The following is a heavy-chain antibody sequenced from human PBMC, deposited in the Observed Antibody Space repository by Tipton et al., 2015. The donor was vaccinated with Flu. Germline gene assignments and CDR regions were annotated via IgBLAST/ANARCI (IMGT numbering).Heavy chain of an antibody. J-gene: IGHJ6*03. V-gene: IGHV3-21*01. CDR2: ISSSSSYI. D-gene: IGHD3-10*01. CDR1: GFTFSSYS. CDR3: ARDSLYYYGSGSYLHPYYYYMDV. Sequence: SLRLSCAASGFTFSSYSMNWVRQAPGKGLEWVSSISSSSSYIYYADSVKGRFTISRDNAKNSLYLQMNSLRAEDTAVYYCARDSLYYYGSGSYLHPYYYYMDVWGKGTTVTVSS.